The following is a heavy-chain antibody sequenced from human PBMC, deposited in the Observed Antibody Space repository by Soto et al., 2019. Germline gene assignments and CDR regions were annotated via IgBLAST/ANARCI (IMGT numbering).Heavy chain of an antibody. CDR2: ISGSGGSI. Sequence: EVQLLESGGGLVQPGGSLRLSCAASRFTFSTYAMHWVRQAPGNGLEWVSAISGSGGSIHYADSEKGRFTISRDKSKNTLYLQMNSLRDEDTAVYHCVKGYWKGDVWGQGTTVTVS. J-gene: IGHJ6*02. CDR3: VKGYWKGDV. CDR1: RFTFSTYA. D-gene: IGHD1-1*01. V-gene: IGHV3-23*01.